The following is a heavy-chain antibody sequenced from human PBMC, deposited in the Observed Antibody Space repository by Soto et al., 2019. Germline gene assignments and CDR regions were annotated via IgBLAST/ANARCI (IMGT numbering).Heavy chain of an antibody. V-gene: IGHV3-9*01. D-gene: IGHD3-22*01. CDR3: AKDVGSYYYDTSAYHYDY. CDR1: GFIFEDYA. CDR2: ISWNSGTI. Sequence: SLRLSSVASGFIFEDYATNWVRQGPGKGLEWVSGISWNSGTIGYADAVKGRFTISRDNAKNSLHLQMNSLRAEDTALYYCAKDVGSYYYDTSAYHYDYWGRGTQVTVSS. J-gene: IGHJ4*02.